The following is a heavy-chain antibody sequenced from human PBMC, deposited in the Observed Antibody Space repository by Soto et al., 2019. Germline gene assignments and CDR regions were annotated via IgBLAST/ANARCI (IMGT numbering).Heavy chain of an antibody. CDR2: VYATGTS. CDR3: VRDGSKNLRDCFDP. J-gene: IGHJ5*02. D-gene: IGHD4-17*01. CDR1: GGSMSKFY. V-gene: IGHV4-4*07. Sequence: KSSETLSLTCSVSGGSMSKFYWSWIRKTAGKGLEWMGRVYATGTSDYNPSLRSRIAMSVDISKKTFSLRLRSVTAADTGVYYCVRDGSKNLRDCFDPWGQGILVTVSS.